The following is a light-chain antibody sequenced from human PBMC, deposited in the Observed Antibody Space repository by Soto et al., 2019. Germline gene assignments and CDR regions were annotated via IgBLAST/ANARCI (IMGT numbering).Light chain of an antibody. CDR1: QGISSY. CDR3: QQFNSYPP. CDR2: AAS. Sequence: DIQLTQSPSFLSASVGDGVTITCRASQGISSYLAWYQQRPGKAPKLLIYAASTLQSGVPSRFSGSGSGTEFTLTISSLQPEDFATYYCQQFNSYPPFGGGTKVEIK. J-gene: IGKJ4*01. V-gene: IGKV1-9*01.